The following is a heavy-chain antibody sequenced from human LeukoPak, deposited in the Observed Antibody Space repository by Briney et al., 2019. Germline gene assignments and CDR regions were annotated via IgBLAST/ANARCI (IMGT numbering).Heavy chain of an antibody. CDR3: ARDRWDDISNWSGSFDF. CDR2: VSANGNT. CDR1: GGSVSSYF. V-gene: IGHV4-4*07. D-gene: IGHD6-13*01. J-gene: IGHJ4*02. Sequence: PSETLSLTCTVSGGSVSSYFWSWIRQPAGKGLEWIGRVSANGNTNYNPSLMSRVTMSVDTSKSQFSLKVNSVTAADTAVYYCARDRWDDISNWSGSFDFWGQGTLVTVSS.